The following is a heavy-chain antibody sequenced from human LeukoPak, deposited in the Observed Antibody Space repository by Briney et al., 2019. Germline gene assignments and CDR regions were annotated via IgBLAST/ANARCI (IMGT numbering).Heavy chain of an antibody. CDR3: ARDYYGSGSPPIFDY. Sequence: SVKVSCKASGGTFSSYAISWVRQAPGQGLEWMGGIIPIFGTANYAQKFLGRVTITADESTSTAYMELSSLRSEDTAVYYCARDYYGSGSPPIFDYWGQGTLVTVSS. J-gene: IGHJ4*02. D-gene: IGHD3-10*01. CDR1: GGTFSSYA. V-gene: IGHV1-69*13. CDR2: IIPIFGTA.